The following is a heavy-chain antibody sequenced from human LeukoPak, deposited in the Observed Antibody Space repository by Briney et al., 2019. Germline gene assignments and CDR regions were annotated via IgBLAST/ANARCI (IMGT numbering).Heavy chain of an antibody. CDR3: AAYDRVTYDAFDI. J-gene: IGHJ3*02. CDR2: IIPIFGTA. CDR1: GGTFSSYA. V-gene: IGHV1-69*13. D-gene: IGHD3-22*01. Sequence: GASVKVSCTASGGTFSSYAISWVRQAPGQGLEWMGGIIPIFGTANYAQKFQGRVKITADESTSTAYMELSSLRSEDMAVYYCAAYDRVTYDAFDIWGQGTMVTVSS.